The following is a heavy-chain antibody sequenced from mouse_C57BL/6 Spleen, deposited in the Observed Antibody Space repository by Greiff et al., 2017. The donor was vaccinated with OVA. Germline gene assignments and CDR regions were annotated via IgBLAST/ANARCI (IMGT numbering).Heavy chain of an antibody. CDR3: GRGPNLLLRYYFDY. D-gene: IGHD1-1*01. CDR2: IYPRDGST. CDR1: GYTFTDHT. J-gene: IGHJ2*01. V-gene: IGHV1-78*01. Sequence: VKLQQSDAEFVKPGASVKISCKVSGYTFTDHTIHWMKQRPEQGLEWIGYIYPRDGSTKYNEKFKGKATLTADKSSSTAYMQLNSLTSEDSAVYFCGRGPNLLLRYYFDYWGQGTTLTVSS.